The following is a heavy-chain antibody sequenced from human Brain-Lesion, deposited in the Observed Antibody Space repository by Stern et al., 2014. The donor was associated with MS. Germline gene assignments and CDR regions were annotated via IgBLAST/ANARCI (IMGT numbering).Heavy chain of an antibody. CDR2: MNPYSGNT. CDR3: ARAVRNQLLSEY. V-gene: IGHV1-8*01. Sequence: QVQLVQSGAEVQTPGASVKVSCKASGYTFSSYDITWVRQPSGHGLERMGWMNPYSGNTGYAQKFKGRVSMTSDPSISTVYMELTSLTSDDTAVYFCARAVRNQLLSEYWGQGTLVTVSS. CDR1: GYTFSSYD. J-gene: IGHJ4*02. D-gene: IGHD2-2*01.